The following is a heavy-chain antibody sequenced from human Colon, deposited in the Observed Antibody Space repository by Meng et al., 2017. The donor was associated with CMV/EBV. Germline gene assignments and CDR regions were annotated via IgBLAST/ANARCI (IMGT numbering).Heavy chain of an antibody. CDR3: ARGLGHASNNSHDY. D-gene: IGHD1-1*01. Sequence: SETLSLTCTVSGDSMRSHYWSWIRQPPGKGLEWMGYVYYSGSATYSPSLRSRVSISLDMSTNHFSLKLMSVTAADTAMYFCARGLGHASNNSHDYWGQGTLVTVSS. V-gene: IGHV4-59*11. CDR1: GDSMRSHY. CDR2: VYYSGSA. J-gene: IGHJ4*02.